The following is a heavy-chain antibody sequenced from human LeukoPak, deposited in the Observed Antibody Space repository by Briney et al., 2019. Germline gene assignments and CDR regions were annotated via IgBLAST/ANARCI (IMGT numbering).Heavy chain of an antibody. D-gene: IGHD2-21*01. Sequence: GGSLRLSCAASGFTFSSYSMNWVRQAPGKGLEWVSSISSSSSYIYYADSVKGRFTISRDNAKNSLYLQMNSPRAEDTAVYYCAKSRGQAGDDAFDIWGQGTMVTVSS. J-gene: IGHJ3*02. CDR3: AKSRGQAGDDAFDI. CDR1: GFTFSSYS. V-gene: IGHV3-21*01. CDR2: ISSSSSYI.